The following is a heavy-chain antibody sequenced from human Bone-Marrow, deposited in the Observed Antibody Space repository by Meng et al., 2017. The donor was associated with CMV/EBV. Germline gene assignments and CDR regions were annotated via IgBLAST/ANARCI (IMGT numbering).Heavy chain of an antibody. CDR3: ARVTLIDYDGGQFDY. CDR1: GGTFSSYA. V-gene: IGHV1-69*10. J-gene: IGHJ4*02. Sequence: SVKVSCKASGGTFSSYAISWVRQAPGQGLEWMGGIIPILGIANYAQKFQGRVTITADKSTSTAYMELRSLRSDDTAVYYCARVTLIDYDGGQFDYWGQGNLVNVAS. D-gene: IGHD3-3*01. CDR2: IIPILGIA.